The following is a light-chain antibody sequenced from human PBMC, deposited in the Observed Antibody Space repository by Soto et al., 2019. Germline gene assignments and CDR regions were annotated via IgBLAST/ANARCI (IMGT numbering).Light chain of an antibody. CDR1: SGSIASNY. CDR3: QSYDSSNHRVV. V-gene: IGLV6-57*03. Sequence: FMLTQPHSVSESPGKTVTISCTRSSGSIASNYVQWYQQRPGSAPTTVIYEDNQRPSGVPDRFSGSIDSSSNSASLTIPGLKTEDEADYYCQSYDSSNHRVVFGGGTKLTVL. CDR2: EDN. J-gene: IGLJ2*01.